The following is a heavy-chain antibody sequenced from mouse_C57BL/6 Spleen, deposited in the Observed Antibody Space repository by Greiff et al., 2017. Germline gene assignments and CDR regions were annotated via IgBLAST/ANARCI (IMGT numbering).Heavy chain of an antibody. CDR1: GYTFTDYY. D-gene: IGHD2-4*01. CDR2: IIPNNGGT. CDR3: ARYDYWFAY. J-gene: IGHJ3*01. Sequence: EVQLQQSGPELVKPGASVKISCKASGYTFTDYYMNWVKQSHGKSLEWIGDIIPNNGGTSYNQKFKGKATLTVDKSSSTAYMELRSLTSEDSAVYYCARYDYWFAYWGQGTLVTVSA. V-gene: IGHV1-26*01.